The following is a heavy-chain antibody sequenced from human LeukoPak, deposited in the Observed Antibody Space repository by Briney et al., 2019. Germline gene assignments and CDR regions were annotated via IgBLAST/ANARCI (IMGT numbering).Heavy chain of an antibody. CDR2: IYPGDSDT. CDR1: GYSFTNYW. V-gene: IGHV5-51*01. Sequence: GESLKISCKGSGYSFTNYWIGWVRQMPGKGLEWMGIIYPGDSDTRYSPSFQGQVTISADKSITTAYLQWSSLKASDTAMYYCARGGTVTVAHNWFDPWGQGTLVTVSS. D-gene: IGHD1/OR15-1a*01. J-gene: IGHJ5*02. CDR3: ARGGTVTVAHNWFDP.